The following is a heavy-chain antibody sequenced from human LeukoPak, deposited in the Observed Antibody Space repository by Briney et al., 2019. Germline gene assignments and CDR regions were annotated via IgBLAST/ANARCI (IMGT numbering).Heavy chain of an antibody. D-gene: IGHD3-10*01. CDR2: ISSSGSTI. J-gene: IGHJ6*03. CDR1: GFTFDSFS. Sequence: PGGSLRLSCAASGFTFDSFSINWVRQAPGKGLEWVSYISSSGSTIYYADSVEGRFTISRDNAKNSLYLQMNSLRAEDTAVYYCARDYYYGSGRYYYMDVWGKGTTVTISS. V-gene: IGHV3-48*04. CDR3: ARDYYYGSGRYYYMDV.